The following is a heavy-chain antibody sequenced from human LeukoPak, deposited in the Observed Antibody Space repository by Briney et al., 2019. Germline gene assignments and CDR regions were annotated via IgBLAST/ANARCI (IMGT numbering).Heavy chain of an antibody. Sequence: PGSSLRLSCASSVFTHSNYDMDWVSQARAKGREGVAVICEDGNNKYYTDSVKGGFTISRHNSKNTLYLEMNSLRAEDTAVYYCARERGGPDWYFDLWGRGTLVTVSS. J-gene: IGHJ2*01. V-gene: IGHV3-33*01. D-gene: IGHD3-10*01. CDR3: ARERGGPDWYFDL. CDR1: VFTHSNYD. CDR2: ICEDGNNK.